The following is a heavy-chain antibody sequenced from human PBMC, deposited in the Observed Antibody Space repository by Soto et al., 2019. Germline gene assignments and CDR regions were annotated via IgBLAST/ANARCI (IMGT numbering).Heavy chain of an antibody. V-gene: IGHV3-23*01. CDR2: ISGSGGGT. J-gene: IGHJ6*03. CDR3: GFYTGYYYYYIDV. D-gene: IGHD3-16*01. Sequence: GGSLRLSCAASGFSFSNYAMSWVRQAPGKGLEWVSSISGSGGGTYYADSVKGRFTISRDNSKDTLYLQMNSLRVEDTAVYYSGFYTGYYYYYIDVWGKGTTVTVSS. CDR1: GFSFSNYA.